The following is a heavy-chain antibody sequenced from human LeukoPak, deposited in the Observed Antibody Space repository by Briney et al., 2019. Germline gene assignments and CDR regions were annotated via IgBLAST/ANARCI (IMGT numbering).Heavy chain of an antibody. Sequence: PSETLSLTCTVSGGSISSYYWSWIRQPPGKGLEWIGYIHYSGSTNYNPSLKSRVTISVDTSKNQFSLKLSSVTAADTAVYYCARVGMVRGAFDAFDIWGQGTMVTVSS. CDR1: GGSISSYY. CDR3: ARVGMVRGAFDAFDI. J-gene: IGHJ3*02. CDR2: IHYSGST. V-gene: IGHV4-59*01. D-gene: IGHD3-10*01.